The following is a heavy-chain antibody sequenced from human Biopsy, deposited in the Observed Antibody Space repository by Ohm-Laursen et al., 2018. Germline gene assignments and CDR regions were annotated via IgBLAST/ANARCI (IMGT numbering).Heavy chain of an antibody. Sequence: SSVKVSCKTPEGTFSNYGVNWVRQAPGQGLEWLGGNIPILGTGNYAHQFQDRVTVVADTSTSTATMELRSLRSDDTAVYYCATKLTGYFHHWGQGTLVIVSS. CDR2: NIPILGTG. V-gene: IGHV1-69*06. CDR3: ATKLTGYFHH. CDR1: EGTFSNYG. D-gene: IGHD3-9*01. J-gene: IGHJ1*01.